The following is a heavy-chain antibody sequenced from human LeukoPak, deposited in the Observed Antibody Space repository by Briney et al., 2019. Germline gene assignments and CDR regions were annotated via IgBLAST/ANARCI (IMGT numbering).Heavy chain of an antibody. CDR3: ARADSSGYYPYYYYYYMDV. Sequence: PSETLSLTCTVSGGSISSYYWSWIRQPPGKGLEWIGYIYYSGSTYYNPSLKSRVTISVDTSKNQFSLKLSSVTAADTAVYYCARADSSGYYPYYYYYYMDVWGKGTTVTVSS. CDR1: GGSISSYY. CDR2: IYYSGST. V-gene: IGHV4-59*12. J-gene: IGHJ6*03. D-gene: IGHD3-22*01.